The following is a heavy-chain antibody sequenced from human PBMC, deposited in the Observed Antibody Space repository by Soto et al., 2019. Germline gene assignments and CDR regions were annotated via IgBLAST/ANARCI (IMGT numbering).Heavy chain of an antibody. CDR3: ARVDRILYYYYYMDV. D-gene: IGHD2-15*01. J-gene: IGHJ6*03. V-gene: IGHV1-18*01. CDR1: GYTFTIYG. Sequence: ASVKVSCKASGYTFTIYGIIWVRQAPGQGLEWMGWISAYNGNTNYAQKLQGRVTMTTDTSTSTAYMELRSLRSDDTAVYYCARVDRILYYYYYMDVWGKGTTVTVSS. CDR2: ISAYNGNT.